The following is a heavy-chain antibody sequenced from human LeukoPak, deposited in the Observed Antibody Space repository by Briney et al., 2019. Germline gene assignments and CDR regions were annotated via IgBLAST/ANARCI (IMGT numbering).Heavy chain of an antibody. V-gene: IGHV4-61*02. CDR3: AREGYTSSWYSGYYYFDY. D-gene: IGHD6-13*01. CDR2: INTSGST. CDR1: GGSLSSARYF. Sequence: SETLSLTCTVSGGSLSSARYFCTWIRQPAGKGLEWIGRINTSGSTNYNPSLKSRVTISVDTSRNQFSLKLSSVTAADTAVFYCAREGYTSSWYSGYYYFDYWGQGTLVTVSS. J-gene: IGHJ4*02.